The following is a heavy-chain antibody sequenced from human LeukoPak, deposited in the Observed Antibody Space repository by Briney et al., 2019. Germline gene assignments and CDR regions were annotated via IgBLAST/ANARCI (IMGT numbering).Heavy chain of an antibody. J-gene: IGHJ4*02. V-gene: IGHV4-61*02. CDR2: IYTSGST. Sequence: SQTLSLTCTVSGGSISSGSYYWIWIRQPAGKGLEWIGRIYTSGSTNYNPSLKSRVTISVDTSKNQFSLKLSSVTAADTAVYYCARECYGDYLDYWGQGTLVTVSS. CDR3: ARECYGDYLDY. D-gene: IGHD4-17*01. CDR1: GGSISSGSYY.